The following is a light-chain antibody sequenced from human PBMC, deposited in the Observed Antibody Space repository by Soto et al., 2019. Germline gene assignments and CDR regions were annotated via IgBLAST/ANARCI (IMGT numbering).Light chain of an antibody. CDR1: QGISNY. J-gene: IGKJ4*01. CDR3: QKCGIAPFT. Sequence: DIQMTQSPSSLSTSVGDRVTITCRASQGISNYLAWYQQKPGKVPKLLIYAASTLQSGVPSRFSGSGSGTDFTLTISSLQPEDVDTYYCQKCGIAPFTLAGGTNVDIK. CDR2: AAS. V-gene: IGKV1-27*01.